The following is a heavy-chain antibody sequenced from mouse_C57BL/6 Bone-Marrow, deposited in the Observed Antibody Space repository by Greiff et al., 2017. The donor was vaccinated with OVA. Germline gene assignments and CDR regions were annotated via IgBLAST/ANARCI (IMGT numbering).Heavy chain of an antibody. CDR2: IDPENGDT. CDR1: GFNIKDDY. V-gene: IGHV14-4*01. CDR3: TSGSRGAMDY. J-gene: IGHJ4*01. Sequence: VQLQQSGAELVRPGASVKLSCTASGFNIKDDYMHWVKQRPEQGLEWIGWIDPENGDTEYASKVQGKDTITADKPSNTANLQLSSLTSEDTAVYYCTSGSRGAMDYWGQGTSVTVSS. D-gene: IGHD1-1*01.